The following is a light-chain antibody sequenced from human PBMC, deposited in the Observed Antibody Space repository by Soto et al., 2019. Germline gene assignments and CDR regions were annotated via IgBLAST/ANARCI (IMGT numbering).Light chain of an antibody. CDR3: AAWDDRLSAVV. V-gene: IGLV1-47*01. Sequence: QSVLTQPPSASGTPGQRVTISCSGGSSNIGSNYVYWYQHLPGTAPKLLIYGSDQRPSGVPDRFSGSKSGPSASLAISGLRSEDEADYFCAAWDDRLSAVVFGGGTKLTVL. CDR1: SSNIGSNY. CDR2: GSD. J-gene: IGLJ2*01.